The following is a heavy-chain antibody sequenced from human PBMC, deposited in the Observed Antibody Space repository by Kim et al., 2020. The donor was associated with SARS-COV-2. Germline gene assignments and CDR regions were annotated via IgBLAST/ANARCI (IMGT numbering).Heavy chain of an antibody. J-gene: IGHJ4*02. CDR1: GFTFSSYA. V-gene: IGHV3-23*01. CDR2: ISGSGGST. D-gene: IGHD2-15*01. Sequence: GGSLRLSCAASGFTFSSYAMSWVRQAPGKGLEWVSAISGSGGSTYYADSVKGRFTISRDNSKNTLYLQMNSLRAEDTAVYYCAKRGKARYCSGGSCYGGLDYWGQGTLVTVSS. CDR3: AKRGKARYCSGGSCYGGLDY.